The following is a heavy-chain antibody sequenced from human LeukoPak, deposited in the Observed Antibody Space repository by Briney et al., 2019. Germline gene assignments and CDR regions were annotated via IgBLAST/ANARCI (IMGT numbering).Heavy chain of an antibody. J-gene: IGHJ4*02. CDR2: IYYSGST. CDR3: ARYDFWGSSFDY. CDR1: GGSISSYY. Sequence: KPSETLSLTCTVSGGSISSYYWSWIRQPPGKGLEWIGYIYYSGSTNYNPSLKSRVTISVDTSKNQFSLKLSSVTAADTAVYYCARYDFWGSSFDYWGQGTLVTVSS. V-gene: IGHV4-59*01. D-gene: IGHD7-27*01.